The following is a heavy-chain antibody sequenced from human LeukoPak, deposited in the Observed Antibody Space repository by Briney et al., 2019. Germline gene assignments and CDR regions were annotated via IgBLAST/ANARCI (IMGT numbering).Heavy chain of an antibody. V-gene: IGHV3-23*01. CDR2: ISGSGGST. Sequence: GGSLRLSCAASGFTFSSYAMSWVRQAPGKGLEWVSAISGSGGSTYYADSVKGRFTISRDNSKNTLYLQMNSLRAEDTAVYYCAKGLRTGVGPYMGYHYYMDVWGKGATVTVSS. J-gene: IGHJ6*03. CDR1: GFTFSSYA. CDR3: AKGLRTGVGPYMGYHYYMDV. D-gene: IGHD3-16*01.